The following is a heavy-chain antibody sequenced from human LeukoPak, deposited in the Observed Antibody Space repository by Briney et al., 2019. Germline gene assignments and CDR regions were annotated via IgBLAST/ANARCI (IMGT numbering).Heavy chain of an antibody. D-gene: IGHD3-22*01. CDR2: ISYEGSNE. CDR3: AKDGIRYYYDSSGYYGDY. J-gene: IGHJ4*02. V-gene: IGHV3-30*18. CDR1: GFSSRSYG. Sequence: GGSLRLSCAASGFSSRSYGMHWVRQAPGKGLEWVAVISYEGSNEYYADSVKGRFTISRDNSKNTLYLQMTSLRAEDTAVYYCAKDGIRYYYDSSGYYGDYWGQGTLVTVSS.